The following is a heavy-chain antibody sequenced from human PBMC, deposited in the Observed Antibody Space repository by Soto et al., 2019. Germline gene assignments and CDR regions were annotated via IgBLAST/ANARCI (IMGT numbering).Heavy chain of an antibody. CDR2: IYYSGST. CDR3: ARYCSGGSCYLLGKYYFDY. J-gene: IGHJ4*02. CDR1: GGSISSGGYY. D-gene: IGHD2-15*01. Sequence: SETLSLTCAVSGGSISSGGYYWSWIRQHPGKGLEWIGYIYYSGSTYYNPSLKSRVTISVDTSKNQFSLKLSSVTAADTAVYYCARYCSGGSCYLLGKYYFDYWGQGTLVTVSS. V-gene: IGHV4-31*11.